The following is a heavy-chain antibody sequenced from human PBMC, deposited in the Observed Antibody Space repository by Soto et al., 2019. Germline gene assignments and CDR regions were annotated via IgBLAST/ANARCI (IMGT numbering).Heavy chain of an antibody. CDR2: ILYDGSNK. CDR3: ARKREGTAARQPGDDLGSSYGMDV. Sequence: GGSLRLSCAASGFTFSSYGMHWVRQAPGKGLEWVAVILYDGSNKFYADSVKGRFTISRDNSKNTLYLQMNSLRAEDTALYYCARKREGTAARQPGDDLGSSYGMDVWGQGTTVTVSS. CDR1: GFTFSSYG. D-gene: IGHD6-6*01. J-gene: IGHJ6*02. V-gene: IGHV3-33*01.